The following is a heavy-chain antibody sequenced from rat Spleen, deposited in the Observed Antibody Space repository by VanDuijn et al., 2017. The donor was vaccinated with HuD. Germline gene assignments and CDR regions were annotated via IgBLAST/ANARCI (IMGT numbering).Heavy chain of an antibody. D-gene: IGHD4-3*01. J-gene: IGHJ2*01. CDR2: INTDSSTI. CDR3: AREAFGVDY. CDR1: GFTFSDHA. Sequence: EVQVVDHGGGLVQPGRSLKVSCAASGFTFSDHAMAWVRQAPGKGLEWIGEINTDSSTIKYTPSLKDKFTISRDNAQNTLYLQMSKLGSEDTAIYYCAREAFGVDYWGQGVMVTVSS. V-gene: IGHV4-2*01.